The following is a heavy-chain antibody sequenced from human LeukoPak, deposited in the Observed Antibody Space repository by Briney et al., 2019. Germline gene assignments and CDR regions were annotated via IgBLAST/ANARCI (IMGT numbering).Heavy chain of an antibody. CDR2: ITGSGGST. V-gene: IGHV3-23*01. J-gene: IGHJ4*02. CDR3: AKGSASGRPYYFDY. D-gene: IGHD3-16*01. CDR1: GFMFSNYA. Sequence: PGGSLRLSCAASGFMFSNYAMSWVRQAPGKGLEWVSGITGSGGSTYHADSVKGRFTISRDNSENTLYLQMSSLRGEDSAIYYCAKGSASGRPYYFDYWGQGILVTVSS.